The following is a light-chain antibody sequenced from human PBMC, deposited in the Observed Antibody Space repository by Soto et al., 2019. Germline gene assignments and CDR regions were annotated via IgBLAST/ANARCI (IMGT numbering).Light chain of an antibody. V-gene: IGLV2-14*01. CDR1: SGDIGSYNR. J-gene: IGLJ1*01. Sequence: QSALTQPASDSGSPGQSSTISCTGTSGDIGSYNRVSWYQQHPGKAPKLIIYEVTDRPSGVSNRFSGSKSGNTASLTISGLQAEDEAEYYCSSYTNINTRACVFGTGTKVTVL. CDR2: EVT. CDR3: SSYTNINTRACV.